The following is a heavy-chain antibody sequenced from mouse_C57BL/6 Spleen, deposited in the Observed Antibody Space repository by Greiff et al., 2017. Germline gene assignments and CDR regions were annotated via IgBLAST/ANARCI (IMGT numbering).Heavy chain of an antibody. D-gene: IGHD1-1*01. Sequence: QVQLQQSGPELVKPGASVKISCKASGYAFSSSWMNWVKQRPGKGLEWIGRIYPGDGDTNYNGKFKGKATLTADKSSSTAYMQLSSLTSEDSAVYFCARWITTVVANYAMDYWGQGTSVTVSS. V-gene: IGHV1-82*01. CDR1: GYAFSSSW. CDR3: ARWITTVVANYAMDY. J-gene: IGHJ4*01. CDR2: IYPGDGDT.